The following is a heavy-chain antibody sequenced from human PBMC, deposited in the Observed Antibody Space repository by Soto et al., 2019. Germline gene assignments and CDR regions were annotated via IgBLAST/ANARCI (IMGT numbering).Heavy chain of an antibody. Sequence: QITLKESGPTLGKPTQTLTLTCTISVFSLSTSRVGVGWIRQPPGKALEWLAVIYWDDAKTYRPSLKSRLTITKDTSKNQVALTMTNMDPVDTATYYCAHAYGGRSLYWGQGTLVTVSS. V-gene: IGHV2-5*02. J-gene: IGHJ4*02. CDR3: AHAYGGRSLY. D-gene: IGHD1-26*01. CDR2: IYWDDAK. CDR1: VFSLSTSRVG.